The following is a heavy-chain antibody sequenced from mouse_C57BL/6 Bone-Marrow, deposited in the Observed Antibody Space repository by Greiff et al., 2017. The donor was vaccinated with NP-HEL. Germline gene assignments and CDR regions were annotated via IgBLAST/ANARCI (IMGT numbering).Heavy chain of an antibody. CDR2: ISYDGSN. V-gene: IGHV3-6*01. CDR1: GYSITSGYY. CDR3: ASYDY. Sequence: EVQLLESGPGLVKPSQSLSLTCSVTGYSITSGYYWNWIRQFPGNKLEWMGYISYDGSNNYNPSLKNRISITRDTSKNQFFLKLNSVTTEDTATYYCASYDYWGQGTTLTVSS. J-gene: IGHJ2*01.